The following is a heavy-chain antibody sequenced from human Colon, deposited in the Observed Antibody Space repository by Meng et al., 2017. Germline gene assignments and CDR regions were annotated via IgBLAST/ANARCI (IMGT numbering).Heavy chain of an antibody. CDR2: ISYNGSNK. CDR1: GFTFSNYA. CDR3: AKKYSSGWQVHDY. Sequence: GESLKISCAASGFTFSNYAMHRVRQAPGKGLEWVAVISYNGSNKYYADSVKGRFSISRDNSKNTLYLQMNSLRAEDTAVYYCAKKYSSGWQVHDYWGQGTLVTVSS. J-gene: IGHJ4*02. V-gene: IGHV3-30*04. D-gene: IGHD6-19*01.